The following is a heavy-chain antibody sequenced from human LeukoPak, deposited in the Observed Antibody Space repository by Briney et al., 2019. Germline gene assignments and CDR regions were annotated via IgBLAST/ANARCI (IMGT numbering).Heavy chain of an antibody. CDR1: VYTFTSHG. CDR2: ISAYNGNT. Sequence: ASVKVSCKASVYTFTSHGFSWVRQAPGQGLEWMGWISAYNGNTFYAQKFQGRVTMTTDTYTSTAYMDMRNLRSDDTAVYYCARDGYYDSSRSFSHDGSNIWGQGTMVTVSS. J-gene: IGHJ3*02. CDR3: ARDGYYDSSRSFSHDGSNI. V-gene: IGHV1-18*01. D-gene: IGHD3-22*01.